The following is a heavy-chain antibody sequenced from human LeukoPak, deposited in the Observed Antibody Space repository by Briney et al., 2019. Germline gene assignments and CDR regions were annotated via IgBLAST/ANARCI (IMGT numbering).Heavy chain of an antibody. Sequence: PSETLSLTCTVSGGSISSSSYYWGWIRQPPWKGLEWIGSIYYSGSTYYNPSLKSRATISVDTSKNQFSLKLSSVTAADTAVYYCARHRKYYDILTGYYAGAFDIWGQGTMVTVSS. CDR2: IYYSGST. J-gene: IGHJ3*02. V-gene: IGHV4-39*01. CDR3: ARHRKYYDILTGYYAGAFDI. D-gene: IGHD3-9*01. CDR1: GGSISSSSYY.